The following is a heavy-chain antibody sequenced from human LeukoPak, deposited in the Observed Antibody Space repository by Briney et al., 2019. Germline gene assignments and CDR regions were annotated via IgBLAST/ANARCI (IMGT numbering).Heavy chain of an antibody. CDR1: GFTFSSYT. CDR2: ITTSDGNT. V-gene: IGHV3-23*01. J-gene: IGHJ4*02. Sequence: GGSLRLSCAASGFTFSSYTMSWVRQAPGKGMEWVSTITTSDGNTYYAESVKGRFTVSRDNSKNTLFLQMNSLRAEDTAVYYCAKDGGLWVSAHWGDSWGRGTLVTVSS. CDR3: AKDGGLWVSAHWGDS. D-gene: IGHD2-15*01.